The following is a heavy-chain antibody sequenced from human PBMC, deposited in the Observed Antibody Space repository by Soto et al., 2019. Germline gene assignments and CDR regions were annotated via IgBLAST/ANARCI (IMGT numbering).Heavy chain of an antibody. CDR2: ISGSGGST. D-gene: IGHD2-15*01. V-gene: IGHV3-23*01. CDR3: AKGGVVVVAATA. Sequence: GGSLRLSCAASGFTFSSYAMSWVRQAPGKGLEWVSAISGSGGSTYYADSVEGRFTISRDNTKKTLYLQMNSLRAEDTAVYYCAKGGVVVVAATAWGQGTLVTVSS. J-gene: IGHJ1*01. CDR1: GFTFSSYA.